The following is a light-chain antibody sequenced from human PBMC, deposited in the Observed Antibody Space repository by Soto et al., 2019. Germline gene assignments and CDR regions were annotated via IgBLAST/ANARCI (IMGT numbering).Light chain of an antibody. CDR1: QSVSSY. V-gene: IGKV3-20*01. CDR3: QQYGSSPWT. Sequence: EIVLTQSPATLSLSPGERATLSCRASQSVSSYLAWYQQKPGQAPRLLIYDASNRATGIPARFSGSGSGTDFTLTISRLEPEDFEVYYCQQYGSSPWTSGQGTKVDIK. J-gene: IGKJ1*01. CDR2: DAS.